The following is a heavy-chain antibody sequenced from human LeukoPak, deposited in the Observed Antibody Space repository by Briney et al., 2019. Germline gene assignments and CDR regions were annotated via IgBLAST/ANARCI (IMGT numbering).Heavy chain of an antibody. CDR2: ISVYTGNT. D-gene: IGHD2-2*01. Sequence: ASVKVSCKASGYTFTSYGITWVRQVPGQGLEWMGWISVYTGNTKYAQKFQGRVTMTTDTSTSTAYMDMRSLRSDDTALYYCARDFCSSTSCYPNYNHGVDVWGQGTTVIVSS. V-gene: IGHV1-18*01. CDR3: ARDFCSSTSCYPNYNHGVDV. J-gene: IGHJ6*02. CDR1: GYTFTSYG.